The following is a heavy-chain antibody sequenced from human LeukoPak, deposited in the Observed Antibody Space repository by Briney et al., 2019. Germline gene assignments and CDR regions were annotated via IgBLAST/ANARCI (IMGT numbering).Heavy chain of an antibody. Sequence: SGPTLVNPTQTLTLTCTFSGFSLSTSGVGVGWIRQPPGKALEWPALIYWDDDKRYSPSLKSRLTITKDTSKNQVVLTMTNMDPVDTATYYCAHSDLKAAAGRAMDYWGQGTLVTVSS. CDR1: GFSLSTSGVG. D-gene: IGHD6-13*01. CDR3: AHSDLKAAAGRAMDY. V-gene: IGHV2-5*02. J-gene: IGHJ4*02. CDR2: IYWDDDK.